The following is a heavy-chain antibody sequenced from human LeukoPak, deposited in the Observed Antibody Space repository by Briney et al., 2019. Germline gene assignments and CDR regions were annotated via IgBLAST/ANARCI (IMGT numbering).Heavy chain of an antibody. V-gene: IGHV4-4*07. Sequence: KPSETLSLTCTVSGGSISNYYWSWIRQPAGKGLEWIGRISSSGNTDYNPSLKSRLTMSVDMSKNQFSLKLNSVTAADTAVYYCAREGRSSTPGYWGQGTLVTVSS. CDR1: GGSISNYY. CDR2: ISSSGNT. D-gene: IGHD2-15*01. CDR3: AREGRSSTPGY. J-gene: IGHJ4*02.